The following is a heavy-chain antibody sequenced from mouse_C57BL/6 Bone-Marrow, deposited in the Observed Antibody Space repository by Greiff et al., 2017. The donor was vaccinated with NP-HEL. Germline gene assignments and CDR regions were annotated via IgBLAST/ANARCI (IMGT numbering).Heavy chain of an antibody. CDR3: TRGEITTVVATDWYFDV. Sequence: QVQLQQSGAELARPGASVKLSCKASGYTFTSYGISWVKQRTGQGLEWIGEIYPRSGNTYYNEKFKGKAILTADKSSSTAYMELRSLTSEDSAVYYCTRGEITTVVATDWYFDVWGTGTTVTVSS. D-gene: IGHD1-1*01. CDR2: IYPRSGNT. V-gene: IGHV1-81*01. CDR1: GYTFTSYG. J-gene: IGHJ1*03.